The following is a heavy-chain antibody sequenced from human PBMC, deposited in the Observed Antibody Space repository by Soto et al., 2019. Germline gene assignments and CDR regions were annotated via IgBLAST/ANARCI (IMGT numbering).Heavy chain of an antibody. V-gene: IGHV1-8*01. CDR2: MNPNSGNT. CDR1: GYTFTSYD. J-gene: IGHJ6*02. Sequence: GASAKVSCKASGYTFTSYDINWVRQATGQGLEWMGWMNPNSGNTGYAQKFQGRVTMTRNTSISTAYMELSSLRSEDTAVYYCARAGRMYYYYGMDVWGQGTTVTVSS. CDR3: ARAGRMYYYYGMDV.